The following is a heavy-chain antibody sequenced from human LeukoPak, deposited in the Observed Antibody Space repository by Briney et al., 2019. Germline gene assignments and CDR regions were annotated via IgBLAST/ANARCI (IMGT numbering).Heavy chain of an antibody. CDR3: ARSRDSSGYRNNWFDP. D-gene: IGHD3-22*01. V-gene: IGHV4-59*01. CDR2: IYSSGST. CDR1: DDSISGYY. J-gene: IGHJ5*02. Sequence: SETLSLTCTVSDDSISGYYWSWIRQPPGKGLEWIGYIYSSGSTNYNPSLKSRVTMSVDTSKNQFSLKLNSVTAADTAVYYCARSRDSSGYRNNWFDPWGQGTLVTVSS.